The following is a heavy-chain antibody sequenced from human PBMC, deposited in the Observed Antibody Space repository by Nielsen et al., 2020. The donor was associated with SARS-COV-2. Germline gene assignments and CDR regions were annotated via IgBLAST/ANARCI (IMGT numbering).Heavy chain of an antibody. D-gene: IGHD6-13*01. CDR3: ARGRSGYLYYFDY. Sequence: SETLSLTCTVSGGSVSSGSYYWSWIRQPPGKGLEWIGYIYYSGSTNYNPSLKSRVTISVDTSKNQFPLKLSSVTAADTAVYYCARGRSGYLYYFDYWGQGTLVTVSS. V-gene: IGHV4-61*01. J-gene: IGHJ4*02. CDR2: IYYSGST. CDR1: GGSVSSGSYY.